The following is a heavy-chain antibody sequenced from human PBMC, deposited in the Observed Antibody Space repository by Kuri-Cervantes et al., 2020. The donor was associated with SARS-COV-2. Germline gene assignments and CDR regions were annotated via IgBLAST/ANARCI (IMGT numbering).Heavy chain of an antibody. CDR2: IYTSGST. V-gene: IGHV4-59*10. D-gene: IGHD3-3*01. CDR1: GGSISSYY. J-gene: IGHJ5*02. CDR3: VKGGARITNSGVVIANWFDP. Sequence: SQTLSLTCAVYGGSISSYYWSWIRQPAGKGLEWIGRIYTSGSTNYNPSLKSRVTMSVDTSKNQLSLKLSSVTAADTAVYYCVKGGARITNSGVVIANWFDPWGQGTLVTVSS.